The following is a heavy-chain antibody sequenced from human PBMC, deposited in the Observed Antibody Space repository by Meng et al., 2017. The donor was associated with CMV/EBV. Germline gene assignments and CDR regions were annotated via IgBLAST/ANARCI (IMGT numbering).Heavy chain of an antibody. V-gene: IGHV3-9*01. J-gene: IGHJ4*02. D-gene: IGHD3-22*01. CDR2: ISWNSGSI. Sequence: SLKISCAASGFTFDVYAMHWVRQAPGKGLEWVSGISWNSGSIGYAGSVKGRFTISRDNAKNSLYLQMNSLRAEDTALYYCAKDIVRGDYSDWWAEFDYWGQGTLVTVSS. CDR1: GFTFDVYA. CDR3: AKDIVRGDYSDWWAEFDY.